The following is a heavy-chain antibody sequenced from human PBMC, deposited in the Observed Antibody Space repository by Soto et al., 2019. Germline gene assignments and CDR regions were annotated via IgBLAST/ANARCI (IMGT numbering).Heavy chain of an antibody. J-gene: IGHJ4*02. D-gene: IGHD3-22*01. CDR2: IYYTGST. CDR3: ARATYYYDRNGYLYNFDY. Sequence: ASETLSLTCTVSGGSISTYYWSWIRQPPGKGLEWIGYIYYTGSTNSNPSLKSRVTISVDTSKNQFSLKLSSVTAADTAVYYCARATYYYDRNGYLYNFDYWGQGTLVTVSS. CDR1: GGSISTYY. V-gene: IGHV4-59*01.